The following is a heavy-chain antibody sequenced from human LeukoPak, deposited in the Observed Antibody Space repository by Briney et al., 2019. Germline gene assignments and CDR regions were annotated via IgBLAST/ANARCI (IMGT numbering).Heavy chain of an antibody. J-gene: IGHJ4*02. Sequence: ASVKVSCKASGYTFTSYYMHWVRQAPGQGLEWMGGIIPTFGTANYAQKFQGRVTMTRDMSTSTAYMELSSLRSEDTAVYYCARVSSGWYRGFDYWGQGTLVTVSS. CDR1: GYTFTSYY. D-gene: IGHD6-19*01. CDR3: ARVSSGWYRGFDY. V-gene: IGHV1-46*01. CDR2: IIPTFGTA.